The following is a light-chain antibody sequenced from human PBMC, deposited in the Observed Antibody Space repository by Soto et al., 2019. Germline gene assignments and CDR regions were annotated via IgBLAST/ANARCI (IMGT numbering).Light chain of an antibody. J-gene: IGKJ1*01. CDR1: QSINTN. CDR3: QQYNDWPRA. CDR2: GAS. V-gene: IGKV3-15*01. Sequence: EVVMTQSPGTLSVSPGETATLSCRASQSINTNLAWYQQKPGQAPRLLIYGASTRATGIPAKFSGSGSGTEFTLTISSLQSEDFALYHCQQYNDWPRAFGQGTKVDIK.